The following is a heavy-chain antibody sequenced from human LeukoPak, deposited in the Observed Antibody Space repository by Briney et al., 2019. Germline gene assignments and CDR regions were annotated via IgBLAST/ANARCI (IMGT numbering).Heavy chain of an antibody. V-gene: IGHV4-59*01. D-gene: IGHD2-15*01. CDR1: GGSISSYY. Sequence: PSETLALICSVSGGSISSYYWSWMRQPPGKGLVWIGYIYYSGSTNYNPSLKSRVTISVDTSKNQVSLKLSSVTAADTAVYYCARAPLYCSGGSCYRRLSWFDPWGQGTLVTVSS. J-gene: IGHJ5*02. CDR3: ARAPLYCSGGSCYRRLSWFDP. CDR2: IYYSGST.